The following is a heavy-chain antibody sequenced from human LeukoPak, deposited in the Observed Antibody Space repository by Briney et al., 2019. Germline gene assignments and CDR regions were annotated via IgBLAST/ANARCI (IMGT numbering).Heavy chain of an antibody. CDR1: GYTLRDYY. J-gene: IGHJ6*02. CDR2: LNPDSGGT. V-gene: IGHV1-2*02. Sequence: ASVKVSCKASGYTLRDYYIYWVRQAPGQGLEWLGWLNPDSGGTNYAQKLQGRVTLPSDTSIITAYMELSPLTSDDTAIYYCARGLRIINGLDVWGQGTTVIVSS. D-gene: IGHD2-15*01. CDR3: ARGLRIINGLDV.